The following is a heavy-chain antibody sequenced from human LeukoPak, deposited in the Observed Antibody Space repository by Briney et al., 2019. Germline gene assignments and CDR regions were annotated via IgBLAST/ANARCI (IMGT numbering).Heavy chain of an antibody. V-gene: IGHV3-11*01. Sequence: SGGSLRLSCAASGFTFSDYYMSWIRQAPGKGLEWVSYISDSGTAIYYADSVKGRFTISRDNAKNSLYLQMNSLRAEDTAVYYCARLTRGYSYGYRWFDSWGQGTLVTVSS. CDR1: GFTFSDYY. J-gene: IGHJ5*01. D-gene: IGHD5-18*01. CDR2: ISDSGTAI. CDR3: ARLTRGYSYGYRWFDS.